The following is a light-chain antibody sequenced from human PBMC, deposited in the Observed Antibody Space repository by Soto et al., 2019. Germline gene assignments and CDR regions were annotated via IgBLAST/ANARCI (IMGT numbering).Light chain of an antibody. CDR3: QQFNAYPLT. V-gene: IGKV1-13*02. J-gene: IGKJ4*01. CDR1: QGISSA. CDR2: DAS. Sequence: AIQLTQSPSSLSASVGDRVTITCRASQGISSALAWYQQKPGKPPKLLIYDASSLESGVPSRFSGSGSGTDFTLTISSVQPEDFATYYCQQFNAYPLTFGGGTKVEIK.